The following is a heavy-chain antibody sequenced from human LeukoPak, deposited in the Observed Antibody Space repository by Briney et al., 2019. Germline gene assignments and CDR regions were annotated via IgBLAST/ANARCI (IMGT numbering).Heavy chain of an antibody. CDR3: AKYCVWESYRGHFDY. V-gene: IGHV3-33*06. CDR2: IWYSGSTK. Sequence: PGRSLTLSCAASGLTFSSYGMHWVRQAPGKGLAGVAVIWYSGSTKYTAYSVRGLFTFSRENSKNTLYLQMTSLRAEDTAVYCCAKYCVWESYRGHFDYWGQGTLVTVSS. CDR1: GLTFSSYG. J-gene: IGHJ4*02. D-gene: IGHD3-16*02.